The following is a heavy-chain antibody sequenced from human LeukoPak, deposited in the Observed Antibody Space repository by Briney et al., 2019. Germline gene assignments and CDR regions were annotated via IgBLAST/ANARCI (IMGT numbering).Heavy chain of an antibody. V-gene: IGHV1-18*01. D-gene: IGHD4-23*01. J-gene: IGHJ4*02. CDR3: ARTRPPQVETTVVTPSSVQYYFDY. CDR1: GYTFTNYG. CDR2: ISAYNGNT. Sequence: GASVKVSCKASGYTFTNYGISWVRQAPGQGLEWMGWISAYNGNTNYAQKLQGRVTMTTDTSTSTAYMELRSLRSDDTAVYYCARTRPPQVETTVVTPSSVQYYFDYWGQGTLVTVSS.